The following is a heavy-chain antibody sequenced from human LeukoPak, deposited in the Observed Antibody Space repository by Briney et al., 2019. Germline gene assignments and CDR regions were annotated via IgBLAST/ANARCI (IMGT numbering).Heavy chain of an antibody. D-gene: IGHD3-22*01. V-gene: IGHV3-15*01. J-gene: IGHJ4*02. CDR2: IQSETAGGTT. Sequence: GGSLTLSCAASGFSFSNAWLSWVRQAPGKGLEWVGRIQSETAGGTTEYAAPVKGRFTISRDDSKTTLYMQMNSLKTEDTAAYYCTTEDYDSSGYFVYYFNYWGQGTLVTVSA. CDR1: GFSFSNAW. CDR3: TTEDYDSSGYFVYYFNY.